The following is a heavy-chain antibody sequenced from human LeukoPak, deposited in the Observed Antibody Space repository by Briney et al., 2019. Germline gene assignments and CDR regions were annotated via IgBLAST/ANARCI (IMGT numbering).Heavy chain of an antibody. CDR1: GDSLNNYY. CDR2: IYYSGTT. Sequence: SETLSLTCTVSGDSLNNYYWTWIRQPPGKGLGWIGYIYYSGTTNYNPSLKSRVTISVDTSKNQFSLKLISVTAADTAVYYCARVSPYSSSWYSFDYWGQGTLVTVSS. D-gene: IGHD6-13*01. J-gene: IGHJ4*02. V-gene: IGHV4-59*01. CDR3: ARVSPYSSSWYSFDY.